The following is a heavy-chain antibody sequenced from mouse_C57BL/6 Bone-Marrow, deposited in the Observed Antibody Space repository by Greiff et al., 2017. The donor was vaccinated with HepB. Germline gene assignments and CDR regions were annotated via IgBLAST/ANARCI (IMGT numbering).Heavy chain of an antibody. CDR3: ARSLYYYGSSPWFAY. CDR1: GYAFSSSW. Sequence: VKLQESGPELVKPGASVKISCKASGYAFSSSWMNWVKQRPGKGLEWIGRIYPGDGDTNYNGKFKGKATLTADKSSSTAYMQLSSLTSEDSAVYFCARSLYYYGSSPWFAYWGQGTLVTVSA. V-gene: IGHV1-82*01. J-gene: IGHJ3*01. D-gene: IGHD1-1*01. CDR2: IYPGDGDT.